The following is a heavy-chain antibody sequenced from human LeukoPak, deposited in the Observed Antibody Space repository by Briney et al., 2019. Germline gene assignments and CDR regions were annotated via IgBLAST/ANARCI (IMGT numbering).Heavy chain of an antibody. D-gene: IGHD3-22*01. J-gene: IGHJ4*02. CDR1: GFIFSTSW. CDR3: ARAMISGSDY. CDR2: INSDGSTT. Sequence: GGSLRLSCAASGFIFSTSWMHWVRQAPGKALVWVSRINSDGSTTTYADSVKGRFAISRDNAKNTVYLQMNSLGAEDTAVYYCARAMISGSDYWGQGTLVTVSS. V-gene: IGHV3-74*01.